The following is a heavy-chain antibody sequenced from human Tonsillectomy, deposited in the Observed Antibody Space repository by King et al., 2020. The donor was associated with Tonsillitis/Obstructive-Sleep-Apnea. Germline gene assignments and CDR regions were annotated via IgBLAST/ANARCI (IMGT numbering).Heavy chain of an antibody. CDR3: AGLPGGYPMYYFDY. D-gene: IGHD5-12*01. V-gene: IGHV5-51*01. Sequence: VQLVESGAEVKKSGESLKISCKGSGYSSTSYWIGWVRQMPGKGLEWMGIIYPGDSDTRFSPSFQGQVTISAAKSIRTAYLQRSSLKASDTAMYYCAGLPGGYPMYYFDYWGQGTLVTVSS. J-gene: IGHJ4*02. CDR2: IYPGDSDT. CDR1: GYSSTSYW.